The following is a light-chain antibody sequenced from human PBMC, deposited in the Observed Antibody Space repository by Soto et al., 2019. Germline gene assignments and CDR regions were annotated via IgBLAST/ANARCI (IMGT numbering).Light chain of an antibody. V-gene: IGLV1-51*02. CDR3: GTWDSSLSAGV. J-gene: IGLJ3*02. Sequence: QSVLTQPPSVSAAPGQKVTISCSGSSSNIGNNYVAWYQQLPGTAPKFLIYENIKLPSGIPDRFSGSKSGTSATLSITGLQTGDEADYYCGTWDSSLSAGVFGGGTKPTVL. CDR2: ENI. CDR1: SSNIGNNY.